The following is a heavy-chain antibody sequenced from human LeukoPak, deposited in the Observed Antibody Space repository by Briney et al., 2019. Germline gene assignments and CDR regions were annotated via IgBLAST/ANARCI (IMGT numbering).Heavy chain of an antibody. CDR2: IGTAGDT. D-gene: IGHD5-12*01. Sequence: GGSLRLSCAASGFTFSSYDMHWVRQATGKGLEWVSAIGTAGDTYYPGSVKGRFTISRENAKNSLYLQMNSLRAGDTAVYYCARGGGSGYDFFDGVDYWGQGTLVTVSS. V-gene: IGHV3-13*01. CDR3: ARGGGSGYDFFDGVDY. J-gene: IGHJ4*02. CDR1: GFTFSSYD.